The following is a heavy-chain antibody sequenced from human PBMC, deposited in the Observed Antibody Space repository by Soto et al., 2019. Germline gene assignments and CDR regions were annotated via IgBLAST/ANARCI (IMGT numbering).Heavy chain of an antibody. CDR1: GFSCSGSA. CDR3: TRLMATVPFDI. D-gene: IGHD4-4*01. V-gene: IGHV3-73*01. CDR2: IRSKANSYAT. J-gene: IGHJ3*02. Sequence: GGSLRLSCGASGFSCSGSAMRWVRQASGKGLEWVGRIRSKANSYATAYAASVKGRFTISRDDSKNTAYLQMNSLKTEDTAVYYCTRLMATVPFDIWGQGTMVTVSS.